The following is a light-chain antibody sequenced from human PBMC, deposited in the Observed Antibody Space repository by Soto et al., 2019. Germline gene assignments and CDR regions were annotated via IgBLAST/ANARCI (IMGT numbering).Light chain of an antibody. J-gene: IGLJ1*01. V-gene: IGLV1-40*01. Sequence: QSVLTQPPSLSGAPGQRVTISCTGTSSNIGAGYDVHWYQQLPGTAPKLLIYGNSNRPSGVPDRFSGSKSGTSASLAITGRQADDEADDYCQSYDSSLSGYVFGTGTKLTVL. CDR1: SSNIGAGYD. CDR3: QSYDSSLSGYV. CDR2: GNS.